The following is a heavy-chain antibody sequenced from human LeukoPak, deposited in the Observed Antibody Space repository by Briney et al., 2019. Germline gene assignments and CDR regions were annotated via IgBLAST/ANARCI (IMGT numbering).Heavy chain of an antibody. CDR2: FDPGDAET. D-gene: IGHD3-22*01. Sequence: ASVKVSCKVSRYSLTELSMHWVRQTLGKGLEWMGAFDPGDAETIYAQKFQGRVTLTEDTSTDTAYMELTSLRAEDTAVYYCATFVPYSDSSDFYIHAFHIWGRGTMVTVSS. CDR3: ATFVPYSDSSDFYIHAFHI. CDR1: RYSLTELS. J-gene: IGHJ3*02. V-gene: IGHV1-24*01.